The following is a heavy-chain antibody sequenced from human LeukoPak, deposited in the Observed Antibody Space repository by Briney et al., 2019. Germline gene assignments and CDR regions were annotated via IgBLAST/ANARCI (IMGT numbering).Heavy chain of an antibody. V-gene: IGHV3-74*01. CDR3: TFSSYGDHIGVDAFDM. J-gene: IGHJ3*02. Sequence: GGSLRLSCAASGFTFSSYWMHWVRQAPGKGPVWVSRINAHGSSTNYADSVKGRFTISRDNAKNTVYLQMNSLSAEDTAMYYCTFSSYGDHIGVDAFDMWGQGTMVTVSS. CDR2: INAHGSST. D-gene: IGHD4-17*01. CDR1: GFTFSSYW.